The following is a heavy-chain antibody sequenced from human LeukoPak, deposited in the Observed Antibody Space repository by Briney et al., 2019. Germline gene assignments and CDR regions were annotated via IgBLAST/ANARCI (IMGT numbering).Heavy chain of an antibody. V-gene: IGHV3-33*01. CDR2: IWYDGSNI. J-gene: IGHJ4*02. Sequence: GGSLRLSCAASGFTFSSYDMHWVRQAPGKGLEWVAVIWYDGSNINYGDSVKGRFAISRDNSRNTLYLQMNSLRAEDTALYYCAREPTTLNGYSVSRRHRYFDHWGQGALVIVSS. CDR3: AREPTTLNGYSVSRRHRYFDH. CDR1: GFTFSSYD. D-gene: IGHD5-24*01.